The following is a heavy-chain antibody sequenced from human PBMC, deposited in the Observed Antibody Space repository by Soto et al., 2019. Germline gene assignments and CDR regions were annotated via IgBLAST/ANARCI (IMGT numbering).Heavy chain of an antibody. D-gene: IGHD3-10*01. Sequence: PGESLKISCKGSGYSFTSYWISWVRQMPGKGLEWMGRIDPSDSYTNYSPSFQGHVTISADKSISTAYLQWSSLKASDTAMYYCASERRVTMVRGVIISGGDYYYYYGMDVWGQGTTVTVSS. CDR1: GYSFTSYW. V-gene: IGHV5-10-1*01. CDR3: ASERRVTMVRGVIISGGDYYYYYGMDV. J-gene: IGHJ6*02. CDR2: IDPSDSYT.